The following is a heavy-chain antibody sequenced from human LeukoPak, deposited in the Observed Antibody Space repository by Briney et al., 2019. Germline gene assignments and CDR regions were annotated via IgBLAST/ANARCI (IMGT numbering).Heavy chain of an antibody. Sequence: ASVTVSCKASGYTFTSYDINWVRQATGQGLEWMGWMNPNSGNTGYAQKFQGRVTMTRNASISTAYMELSSLRSEDTAVYYCARDRSITSRVWFDPWGQGTLVTVSS. D-gene: IGHD3-3*01. J-gene: IGHJ5*02. CDR2: MNPNSGNT. CDR3: ARDRSITSRVWFDP. CDR1: GYTFTSYD. V-gene: IGHV1-8*01.